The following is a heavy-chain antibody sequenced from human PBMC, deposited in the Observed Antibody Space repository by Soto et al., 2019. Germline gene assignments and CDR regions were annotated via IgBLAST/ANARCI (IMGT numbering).Heavy chain of an antibody. CDR2: TYSGDDT. V-gene: IGHV3-66*01. D-gene: IGHD4-17*01. J-gene: IGHJ4*02. CDR1: GVTVGNNC. Sequence: EVRLVESGGGLVQPGGSLRLSCAASGVTVGNNCMSWVRQAPGKGLEWVSVTYSGDDTRYADSVKGRFTMSRDSTKNTVYLQMDSLRAEHTAVYSCARNVPVTALGYWGQGSLVTVSS. CDR3: ARNVPVTALGY.